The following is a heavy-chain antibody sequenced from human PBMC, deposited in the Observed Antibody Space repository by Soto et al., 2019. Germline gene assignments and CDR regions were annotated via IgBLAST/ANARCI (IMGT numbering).Heavy chain of an antibody. J-gene: IGHJ2*01. CDR1: GESVYGFY. CDR3: ARMAGPWYFDL. V-gene: IGHV4-34*01. Sequence: HSDSLALTCAVHGESVYGFYWTWIRQPPGKGLEWIGEINHSGSSNYNPPLKSRVTMSLDTSRNQFSLSLNSVTAADTAVYYCARMAGPWYFDLWGRGTLVTVSS. CDR2: INHSGSS.